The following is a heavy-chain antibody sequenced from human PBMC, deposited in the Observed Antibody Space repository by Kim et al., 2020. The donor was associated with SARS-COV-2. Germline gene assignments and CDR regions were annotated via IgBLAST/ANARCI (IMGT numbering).Heavy chain of an antibody. Sequence: AQKLQGRGTMTPDTSTSTAYMELRSMRSDDTAVYYCARDGTAAAGTIVDYWGQGTLVTVSS. D-gene: IGHD6-13*01. V-gene: IGHV1-18*01. J-gene: IGHJ4*02. CDR3: ARDGTAAAGTIVDY.